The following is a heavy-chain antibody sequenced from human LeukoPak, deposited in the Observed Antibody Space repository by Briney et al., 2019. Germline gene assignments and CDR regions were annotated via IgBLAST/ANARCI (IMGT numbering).Heavy chain of an antibody. CDR3: ARGAWFDP. V-gene: IGHV3-53*04. CDR1: GFTVGTNS. J-gene: IGHJ5*02. Sequence: GGSLRLSCAASGFTVGTNSMSWVRQSPGKGLEWVSVIYRGGSTYYADSVNGRFTISRHNSNNTMYLQMNSLRPEDTAAYYCARGAWFDPWGQGTLVTVSS. CDR2: IYRGGST. D-gene: IGHD4/OR15-4a*01.